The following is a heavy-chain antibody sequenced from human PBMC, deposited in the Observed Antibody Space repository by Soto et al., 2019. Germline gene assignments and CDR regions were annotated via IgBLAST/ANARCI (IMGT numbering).Heavy chain of an antibody. CDR1: GFTFSSYA. CDR2: ISYDGSNK. Sequence: QVQLVESGGGVVQPGRSLRLSCAASGFTFSSYAMHWVRQAPGKGLEWVAVISYDGSNKYYADSVKGRFTISRDNSKKTLYLKMNSLRAEDTAVYYCARDRGGGGVWGGIFDYWGQGTLVSVSS. CDR3: ARDRGGGGVWGGIFDY. D-gene: IGHD3-16*01. V-gene: IGHV3-30-3*01. J-gene: IGHJ4*02.